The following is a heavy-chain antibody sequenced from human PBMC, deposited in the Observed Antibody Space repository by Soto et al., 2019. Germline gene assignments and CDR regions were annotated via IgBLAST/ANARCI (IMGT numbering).Heavy chain of an antibody. D-gene: IGHD1-1*01. Sequence: QVQLQESGPGLVKPSETLSLTCTVSGGSISSYYWSWIRQPPGKGLEWIGYINYSGSTNHNPSLKSRVPTSVDTSKNQFSLKLSSVTAADTAVYYCERVWTFHWYFDLWGRGTLVTVSS. CDR3: ERVWTFHWYFDL. V-gene: IGHV4-59*01. CDR2: INYSGST. J-gene: IGHJ2*01. CDR1: GGSISSYY.